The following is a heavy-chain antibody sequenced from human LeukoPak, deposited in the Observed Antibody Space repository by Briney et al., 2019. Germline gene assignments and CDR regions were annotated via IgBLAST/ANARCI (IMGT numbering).Heavy chain of an antibody. CDR3: ARENPSGYYNRPIDY. J-gene: IGHJ4*02. V-gene: IGHV4-59*01. CDR1: GASISSYY. Sequence: TSETLSLTCTVSGASISSYYWSWIRQPPGKGLEWIGDIYYSGSIKYNPSLKSRVTMSVDTSKNQFSLKLSSVTAADTAIYYCARENPSGYYNRPIDYWGQGTLVTVSS. D-gene: IGHD3-22*01. CDR2: IYYSGSI.